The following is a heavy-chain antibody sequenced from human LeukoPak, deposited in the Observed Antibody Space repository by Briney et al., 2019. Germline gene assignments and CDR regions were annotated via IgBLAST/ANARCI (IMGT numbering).Heavy chain of an antibody. D-gene: IGHD1-1*01. CDR2: IYSGERT. J-gene: IGHJ4*02. CDR3: ARDNSGSIDY. CDR1: GFTVSSNY. Sequence: GGSLRLSCVASGFTVSSNYMNWVRQAPGKGLAWVSIIYSGERTYYADSVKGRLTISRDTSKNTLYLHMNSLRAEDTGMYYCARDNSGSIDYWGQGTLVTVSS. V-gene: IGHV3-53*01.